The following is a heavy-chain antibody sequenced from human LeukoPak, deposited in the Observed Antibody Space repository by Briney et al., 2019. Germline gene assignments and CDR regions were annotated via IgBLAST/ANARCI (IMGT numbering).Heavy chain of an antibody. CDR1: GFTFDDYA. CDR2: ISWDGGSP. Sequence: GGSLRLSCAASGFTFDDYAMHWVRQAPGKGLEWVSLISWDGGSPYYADSVKGRFTISRDNSKNSLYLQMNSLRAEDTAVYYCARDREPEAYSSGWYFDYWGQGTLVTVSS. D-gene: IGHD6-19*01. J-gene: IGHJ4*02. V-gene: IGHV3-43D*03. CDR3: ARDREPEAYSSGWYFDY.